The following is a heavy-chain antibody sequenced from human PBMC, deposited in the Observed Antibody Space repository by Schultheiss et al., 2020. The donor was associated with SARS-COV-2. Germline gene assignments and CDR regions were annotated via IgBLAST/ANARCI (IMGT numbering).Heavy chain of an antibody. V-gene: IGHV4-34*01. J-gene: IGHJ3*02. CDR1: GGSFSGYY. CDR3: ARRSGVVVPAAMGRDAFDI. D-gene: IGHD2-2*01. CDR2: IYHSGST. Sequence: SETLSLTCAVYGGSFSGYYWSWIRQPPGKGLEWIGYIYHSGSTYYNPSLKSRVTMSVDTSKNQFSLKLSSVTAADTAVYYCARRSGVVVPAAMGRDAFDIWGQGTMVTVSS.